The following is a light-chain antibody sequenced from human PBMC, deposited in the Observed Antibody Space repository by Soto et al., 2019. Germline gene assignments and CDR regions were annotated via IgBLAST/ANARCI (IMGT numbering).Light chain of an antibody. CDR2: LNSDGSH. CDR1: SGHRSYA. V-gene: IGLV4-69*01. J-gene: IGLJ2*01. CDR3: QTWGTGIHVV. Sequence: QLVLTQSPSASASLGDSVKLTCTLSSGHRSYAIAWHQQQPEKGPRFLMKLNSDGSHRKGDGIPDRFSGSSSGAERYLTIYSLQSEDEADYYCQTWGTGIHVVFGGGTKVTVL.